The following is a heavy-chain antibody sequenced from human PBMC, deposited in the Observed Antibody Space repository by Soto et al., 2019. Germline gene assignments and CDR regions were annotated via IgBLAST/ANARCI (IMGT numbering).Heavy chain of an antibody. Sequence: QVQLVQSGAEVKKPGSSVKVSCKASGGTFSSYAISWVRQAPGQGLEWMGGIIPIFGTANYAQKFQGRVTITADESKSTAYMELRSLRSEDTAVYYCARQEEGVADTAMVDYWGQGTLVTVSS. CDR1: GGTFSSYA. CDR3: ARQEEGVADTAMVDY. V-gene: IGHV1-69*01. D-gene: IGHD5-18*01. J-gene: IGHJ4*02. CDR2: IIPIFGTA.